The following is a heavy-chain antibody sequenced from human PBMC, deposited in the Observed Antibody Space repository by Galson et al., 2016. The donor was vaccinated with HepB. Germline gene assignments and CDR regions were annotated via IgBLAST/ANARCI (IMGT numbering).Heavy chain of an antibody. CDR2: ISYDGNKQ. J-gene: IGHJ4*02. D-gene: IGHD6-19*01. CDR1: GFTFGNYG. Sequence: SLRLSCAASGFTFGNYGMHWVRQAPGKGLEWLTVISYDGNKQYYGDSMRGRITIPRDNSNNTLFLEMNSLRRDDTAVYFCAKDGQWLVRRSFDYWGQGALVTVAS. CDR3: AKDGQWLVRRSFDY. V-gene: IGHV3-30*18.